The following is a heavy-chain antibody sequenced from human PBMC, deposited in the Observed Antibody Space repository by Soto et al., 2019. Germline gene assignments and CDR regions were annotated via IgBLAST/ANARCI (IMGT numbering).Heavy chain of an antibody. CDR2: IRGFSPYT. J-gene: IGHJ6*02. CDR3: GRDRVYDAHDYYYNAMDV. D-gene: IGHD6-6*01. CDR1: GFTFRTYT. Sequence: EVQLVESGGGLVKPGGSLRLSCISSGFTFRTYTMNWVRQAPGKGLEWVSGIRGFSPYTFYAESVEGRFTISRDNAKNSLYLQMNSLRAEDTAVYYCGRDRVYDAHDYYYNAMDVWGPGTTVTVSS. V-gene: IGHV3-21*01.